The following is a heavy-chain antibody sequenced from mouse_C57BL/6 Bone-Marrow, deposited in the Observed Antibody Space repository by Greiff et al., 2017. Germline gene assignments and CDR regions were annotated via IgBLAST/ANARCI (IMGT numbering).Heavy chain of an antibody. CDR3: ARIPYFYGSSQAY. CDR2: ICWVDDK. V-gene: IGHV8-8*01. CDR1: GFSLSTFGMG. Sequence: QVQLKQSGPGILQPSQTLSLSCSSSGFSLSTFGMGVGWIRQPSGQGLEWLAHICWVDDKYSNPALKRRPTTSKDAYKNQVFLKIAHVDTADTATYYYARIPYFYGSSQAYWGQGTLVTVSA. D-gene: IGHD1-1*01. J-gene: IGHJ3*01.